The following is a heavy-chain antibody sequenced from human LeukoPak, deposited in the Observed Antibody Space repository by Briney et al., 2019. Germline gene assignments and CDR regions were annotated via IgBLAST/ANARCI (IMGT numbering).Heavy chain of an antibody. CDR3: ANNFRYSFGSGTPS. D-gene: IGHD3-10*01. CDR2: LTGSGGAA. CDR1: GFTFSSYV. V-gene: IGHV3-23*01. Sequence: GGSLRLSCAASGFTFSSYVMFWVREAPGKGLEWVSYLTGSGGAADYAESVKDRFTTSRDNSKNTVYLQMNSLSAEDTAIYYCANNFRYSFGSGTPSGGQEPLVTVSS. J-gene: IGHJ4*02.